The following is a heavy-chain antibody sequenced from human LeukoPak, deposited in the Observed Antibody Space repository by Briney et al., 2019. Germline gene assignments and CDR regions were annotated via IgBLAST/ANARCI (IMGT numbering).Heavy chain of an antibody. CDR1: GGTFSSYA. V-gene: IGHV1-69*13. Sequence: SVKVSCKASGGTFSSYAISWVRQAPGRGLEWMGGIIPIFGTANYAQKFQGRVTITADESTCTAYMELSSLRSEDTAVYYCARCQRILEWFPFDYWGQGTLVTVSS. CDR3: ARCQRILEWFPFDY. J-gene: IGHJ4*02. D-gene: IGHD3-3*01. CDR2: IIPIFGTA.